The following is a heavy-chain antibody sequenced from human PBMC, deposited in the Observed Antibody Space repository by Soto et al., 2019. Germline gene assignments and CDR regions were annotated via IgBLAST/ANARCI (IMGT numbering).Heavy chain of an antibody. J-gene: IGHJ4*02. CDR2: IYSGGST. Sequence: EVQLVESGRGLVQPGGSLRLSCAASGFTVSNNYMTWVRQAPGKGLEWVSVIYSGGSTYYADSVKGRFTISRDSSKNMLYLQMNSLRAEDTAVYYCATGPSAGCWGQGTLVTVSS. D-gene: IGHD3-10*01. V-gene: IGHV3-66*01. CDR3: ATGPSAGC. CDR1: GFTVSNNY.